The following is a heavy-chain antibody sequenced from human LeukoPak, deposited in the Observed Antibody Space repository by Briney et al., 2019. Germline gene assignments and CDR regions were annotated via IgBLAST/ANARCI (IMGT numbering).Heavy chain of an antibody. Sequence: SETLSLTCTVSGGSISSSSYYWGWIRQPPGKGLEWIGTIYYSGSTYYKPSLKSRVTISVDTSKNQFSLKLSSVTAADTGVYYCARGGRRVIVVVVAATDAFDIWGQGTMVTVSS. J-gene: IGHJ3*02. CDR3: ARGGRRVIVVVVAATDAFDI. CDR1: GGSISSSSYY. V-gene: IGHV4-39*01. D-gene: IGHD2-15*01. CDR2: IYYSGST.